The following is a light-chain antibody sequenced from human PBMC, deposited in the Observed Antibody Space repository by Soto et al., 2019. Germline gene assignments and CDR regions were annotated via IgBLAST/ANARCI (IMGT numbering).Light chain of an antibody. CDR2: EVS. CDR1: SSDIGTYNF. V-gene: IGLV2-14*01. J-gene: IGLJ1*01. Sequence: QSVLTQPASVSGSPGQSVTISCTGTSSDIGTYNFVSWYQQLPGKAPKLIIYEVSNRPSGVSNRFSGSKSGNTASLTISGLQAEDEGDYYCQSYDSSLSGYVFGTGTKVTVL. CDR3: QSYDSSLSGYV.